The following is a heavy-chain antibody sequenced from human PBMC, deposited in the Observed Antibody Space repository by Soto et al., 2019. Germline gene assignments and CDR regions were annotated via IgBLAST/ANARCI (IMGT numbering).Heavy chain of an antibody. CDR2: INTGSSKT. CDR3: ARAMPTAGYIYFEQ. J-gene: IGHJ4*02. Sequence: QVDLVQSGAEVKEPGASVRISCEASGYTFTSYCIHWVRQAPGQRLEWMGWINTGSSKTRYSPELQGRVTITRDTSATTAYMELNSLRSEDTAVYYCARAMPTAGYIYFEQWGQGTLVTVSS. V-gene: IGHV1-3*04. D-gene: IGHD3-9*01. CDR1: GYTFTSYC.